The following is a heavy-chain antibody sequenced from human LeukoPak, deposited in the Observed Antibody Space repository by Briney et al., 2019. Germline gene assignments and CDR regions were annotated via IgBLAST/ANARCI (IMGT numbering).Heavy chain of an antibody. CDR2: IRGSGTTI. J-gene: IGHJ4*02. D-gene: IGHD5-12*01. CDR1: GFTFDSYS. Sequence: PGGSLRLSCAASGFTFDSYSMNWVRQAPGKGLEWISYIRGSGTTIYYADSVKGRFIISRDNAKNSLYLQMNSVRVEDTAVYYCARDSGYEDYWGQGTLVTVSS. CDR3: ARDSGYEDY. V-gene: IGHV3-48*04.